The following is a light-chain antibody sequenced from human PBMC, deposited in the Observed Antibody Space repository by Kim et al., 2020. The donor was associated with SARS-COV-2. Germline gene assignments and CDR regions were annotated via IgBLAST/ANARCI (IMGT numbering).Light chain of an antibody. Sequence: VTNSCPGTSSNIGRSFGVHWYQRLPGSAPKRLIYTNTNRPTGVPDRFSGSKSGTSASLAITGVQAEDEADYCCHSYDNSLSGYVFGTGTKVTVL. CDR2: TNT. CDR3: HSYDNSLSGYV. CDR1: SSNIGRSFG. V-gene: IGLV1-40*01. J-gene: IGLJ1*01.